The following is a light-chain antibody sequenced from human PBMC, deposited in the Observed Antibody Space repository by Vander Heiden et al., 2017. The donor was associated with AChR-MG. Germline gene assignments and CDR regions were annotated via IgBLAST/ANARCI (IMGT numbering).Light chain of an antibody. CDR1: ESISRS. J-gene: IGKJ1*01. CDR2: GAS. CDR3: QQYNDWPRT. Sequence: EIVMTQSPATLSVSPGERATLSCRATESISRSLAWYQQKPGQAPRLLINGASTRATGIPARFSGSGSGTEFTLTISSLQSEDFAVYYCQQYNDWPRTFGQGTKVEIK. V-gene: IGKV3-15*01.